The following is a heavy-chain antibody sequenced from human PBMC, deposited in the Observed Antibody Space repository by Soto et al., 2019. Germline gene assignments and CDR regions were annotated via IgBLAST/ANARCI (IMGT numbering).Heavy chain of an antibody. D-gene: IGHD3-3*01. CDR1: GYTFTSYG. V-gene: IGHV1-18*04. Sequence: SVKVSCKASGYTFTSYGISWVRQAPGQGLEWMGWISAYNGNTNYAQKLQGRVTMTTDTSTSTAYMELRSLRSDDTAVYYCARGLYDFWSGYSTRDFYYYYGMDVWGQGTTATVS. CDR2: ISAYNGNT. CDR3: ARGLYDFWSGYSTRDFYYYYGMDV. J-gene: IGHJ6*02.